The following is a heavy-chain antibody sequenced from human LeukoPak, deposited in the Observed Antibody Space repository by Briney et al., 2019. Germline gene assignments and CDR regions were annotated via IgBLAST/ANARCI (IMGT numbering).Heavy chain of an antibody. D-gene: IGHD6-13*01. CDR1: GLTFSSYA. CDR3: ARDGGIAEAGPLYYFDY. Sequence: PGGSLRLSCAASGLTFSSYAMHCVRQAPRKGLERGALISYDGSNQYYADSAKGRFTVSRDTSKNTLYLQMNSLRDEDTAVYYCARDGGIAEAGPLYYFDYWGQGTLVTVSS. CDR2: ISYDGSNQ. V-gene: IGHV3-30*01. J-gene: IGHJ4*02.